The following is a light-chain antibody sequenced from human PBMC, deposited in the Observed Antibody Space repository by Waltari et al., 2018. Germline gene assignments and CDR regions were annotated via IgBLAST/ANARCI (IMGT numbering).Light chain of an antibody. V-gene: IGLV1-40*01. J-gene: IGLJ2*01. Sequence: QSVLTQPPSVSGAPGQSVTISCTGSSSNIGAGYDVHWYQQIPGSAPKVLIYRDANRPSGVPGRFSGSKAGTSASLSVTGLHVEDEADYFCQSYDRDLNAVLFGGGTKLTVL. CDR2: RDA. CDR1: SSNIGAGYD. CDR3: QSYDRDLNAVL.